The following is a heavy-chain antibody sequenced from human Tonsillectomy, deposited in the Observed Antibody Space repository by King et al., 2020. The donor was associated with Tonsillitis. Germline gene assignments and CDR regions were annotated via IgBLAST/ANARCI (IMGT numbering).Heavy chain of an antibody. Sequence: VQLQESGPGLVKPSETLSLTCAVSGYSISSGYYWGWIQQPPGKGLEWIGSIYHSGSTYYNPSLKSRVTISVDTSKNQFSLKLSSVTAADTAVYYCARGHYEILTGYYSAEYFQHWGQGTLVTVSS. D-gene: IGHD3-9*01. V-gene: IGHV4-38-2*01. CDR3: ARGHYEILTGYYSAEYFQH. J-gene: IGHJ1*01. CDR2: IYHSGST. CDR1: GYSISSGYY.